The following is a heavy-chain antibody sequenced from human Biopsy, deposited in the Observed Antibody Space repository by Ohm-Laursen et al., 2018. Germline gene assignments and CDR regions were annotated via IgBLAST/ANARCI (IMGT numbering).Heavy chain of an antibody. J-gene: IGHJ1*01. CDR3: ATKLTGYFHH. D-gene: IGHD3-9*01. V-gene: IGHV1-69*06. CDR2: NIPILGTG. CDR1: EGTFSNYG. Sequence: SVKVSCKAPEGTFSNYGVNWVRQAPGQGLEWLGGNIPILGTGNYAQKLQDRVTVAANTSTSTATMELRSLRSDDTAVYYCATKLTGYFHHWGQGTLVIVSS.